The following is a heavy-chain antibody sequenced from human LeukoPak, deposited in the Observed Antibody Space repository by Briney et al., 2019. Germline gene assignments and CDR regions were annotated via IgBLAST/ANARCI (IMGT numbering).Heavy chain of an antibody. Sequence: GGSLRLSCAASGLTVGSNYMSWVRQAPGKGLEWVSVIYSGGSTYYADSVKGRFTISRDNSKNTLYLQMNSLRAEDTAVYYCARCSRYGDYFDYWGQGTLVTVSS. CDR1: GLTVGSNY. V-gene: IGHV3-53*01. D-gene: IGHD2-2*01. CDR3: ARCSRYGDYFDY. CDR2: IYSGGST. J-gene: IGHJ4*02.